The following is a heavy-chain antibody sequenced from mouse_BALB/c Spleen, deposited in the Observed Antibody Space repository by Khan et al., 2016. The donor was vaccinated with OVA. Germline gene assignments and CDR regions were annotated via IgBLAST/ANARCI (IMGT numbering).Heavy chain of an antibody. CDR1: GFDFSRYW. J-gene: IGHJ3*01. D-gene: IGHD2-14*01. Sequence: EVQLVESGGGLVQPGGSLNLPCAASGFDFSRYWMRWVRQPPGKGLEWFGEINPDSSTINYTPSLKDKFIISRDNAKNTLYLQMSKVRSEDTAIDYCERPYRYDGRAWLDYWGQGTVVTVSA. V-gene: IGHV4-1*02. CDR2: INPDSSTI. CDR3: ERPYRYDGRAWLDY.